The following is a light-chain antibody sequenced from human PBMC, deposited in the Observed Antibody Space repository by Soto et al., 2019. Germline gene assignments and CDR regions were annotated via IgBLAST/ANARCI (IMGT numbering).Light chain of an antibody. CDR1: QSVSSY. CDR3: QQRSNWPRT. Sequence: EIVLTQSPATRSLYPGERATVSSRASQSVSSYLAWYQQKPGQAPRLLIYDASNRATGIPARFSGSGSGTDFTLTISSLEPEDFAVYYCQQRSNWPRTFGQGTKVDIK. CDR2: DAS. J-gene: IGKJ1*01. V-gene: IGKV3-11*01.